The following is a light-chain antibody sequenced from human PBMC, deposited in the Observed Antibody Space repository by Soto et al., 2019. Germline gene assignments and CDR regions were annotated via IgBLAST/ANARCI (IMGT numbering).Light chain of an antibody. CDR1: SSDVGGYNY. Sequence: QSALTQPASVSGYPGQSITISCTGTSSDVGGYNYVSWYQQHPGKAPKLMIYDVSNRPSGVSNRFSGSKSGNTASLTISGIQAEDEADYYCSSYTSSSTWVFGGGTKVTVL. J-gene: IGLJ3*02. CDR2: DVS. V-gene: IGLV2-14*01. CDR3: SSYTSSSTWV.